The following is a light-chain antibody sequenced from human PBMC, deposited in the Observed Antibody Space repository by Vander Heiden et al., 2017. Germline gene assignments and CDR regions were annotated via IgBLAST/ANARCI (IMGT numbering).Light chain of an antibody. CDR1: QSVSSY. Sequence: EIVLTQSPATLPLSPGERATLSCRASQSVSSYLAWYQQKPGQAPRLLIYDASNRATGIPARFSGSGSGTDFTLTSSSLEPEDFAVYYCQQRSNWPPLTFGGGTKVEIK. CDR3: QQRSNWPPLT. J-gene: IGKJ4*01. V-gene: IGKV3-11*01. CDR2: DAS.